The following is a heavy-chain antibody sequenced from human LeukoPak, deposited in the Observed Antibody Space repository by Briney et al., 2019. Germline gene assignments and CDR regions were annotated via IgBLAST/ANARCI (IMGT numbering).Heavy chain of an antibody. J-gene: IGHJ6*02. V-gene: IGHV6-1*01. CDR2: TYYRSKWYS. D-gene: IGHD7-27*01. CDR1: GDSVSSNSAA. Sequence: SQTLSLTCAISGDSVSSNSAAWNWIRQSPSRGLEWLGRTYYRSKWYSDYAVSVKSRVTINADTSKNQYSLQLNSVTPKDTAVYYCARNWAMDVWGQGTTVTVSS. CDR3: ARNWAMDV.